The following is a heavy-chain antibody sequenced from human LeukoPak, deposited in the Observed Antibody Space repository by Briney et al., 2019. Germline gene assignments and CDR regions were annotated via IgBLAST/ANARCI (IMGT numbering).Heavy chain of an antibody. CDR1: GGSISSYY. J-gene: IGHJ4*02. V-gene: IGHV4-59*08. CDR2: IYYSGST. CDR3: ARVSMEYYFDY. Sequence: SETLSLTCTVSGGSISSYYWSWIRQPPGKGLEWIGYIYYSGSTNYNPSLKSRVTISVDTSKNQFSLKLSSVTAADTAVYYCARVSMEYYFDYWGQGTLVTVSS. D-gene: IGHD3-10*01.